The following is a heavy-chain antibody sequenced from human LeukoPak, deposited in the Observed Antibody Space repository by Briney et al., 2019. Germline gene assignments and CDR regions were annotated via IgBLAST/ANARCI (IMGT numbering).Heavy chain of an antibody. V-gene: IGHV4-59*08. D-gene: IGHD3-22*01. J-gene: IGHJ6*03. CDR2: IYNSGDT. CDR3: ARRRDETATAAGYYHMDV. CDR1: GGSISNYF. Sequence: SETLSLTCTVSGGSISNYFWSWVRQPPGKGLEWIGIIYNSGDTKYNPSLNSRVTISVDPSKNQFSLDLSSVTAADTAVYYCARRRDETATAAGYYHMDVWGKGTTVTVSS.